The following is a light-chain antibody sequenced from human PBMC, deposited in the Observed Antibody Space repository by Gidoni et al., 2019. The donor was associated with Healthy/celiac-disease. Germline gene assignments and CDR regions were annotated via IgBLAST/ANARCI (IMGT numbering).Light chain of an antibody. Sequence: EIVLTPSPGTRSLSPGERATLSCRASHSVSSSYLAWYQQKQGQAPRLLIYGAASRATGIPDRFSGSWSGTDFTLTISRLGPEDFAVYYCQQYGSSALTFGGGTKVEIK. V-gene: IGKV3-20*01. J-gene: IGKJ4*01. CDR1: HSVSSSY. CDR3: QQYGSSALT. CDR2: GAA.